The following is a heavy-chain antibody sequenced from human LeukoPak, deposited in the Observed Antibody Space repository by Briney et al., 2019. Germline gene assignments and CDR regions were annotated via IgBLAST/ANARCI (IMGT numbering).Heavy chain of an antibody. Sequence: ASVKVSCKTSGYTFTNYGISWVRQAPGQGLEWMGWISAYNGNTNYAQKLQGRVTMTTDTSTSTAYMELRSLRSDDTAVYYCARDAVTDITIFGVVIYDYWGQGTLVTVSS. CDR1: GYTFTNYG. D-gene: IGHD3-3*01. CDR2: ISAYNGNT. CDR3: ARDAVTDITIFGVVIYDY. V-gene: IGHV1-18*01. J-gene: IGHJ4*02.